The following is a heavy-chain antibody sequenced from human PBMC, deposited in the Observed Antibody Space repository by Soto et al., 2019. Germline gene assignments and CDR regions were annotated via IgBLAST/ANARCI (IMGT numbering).Heavy chain of an antibody. V-gene: IGHV3-30-3*01. CDR2: ISYDGSNK. Sequence: QVQLVESGGGVVQPGRSLRLSCAASGFTFSSYAMHWVRQAPGKGLEWVAVISYDGSNKYYADSVKGRFTISRDNSKNTLYLQMNSLRAEDTAVYYCARGAYYYDSSGSTFGDYWGQGTLVNVSS. J-gene: IGHJ4*02. CDR1: GFTFSSYA. D-gene: IGHD3-22*01. CDR3: ARGAYYYDSSGSTFGDY.